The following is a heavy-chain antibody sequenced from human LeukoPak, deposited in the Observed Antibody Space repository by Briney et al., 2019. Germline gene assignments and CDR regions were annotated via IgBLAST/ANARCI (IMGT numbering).Heavy chain of an antibody. J-gene: IGHJ6*04. D-gene: IGHD3-10*02. V-gene: IGHV3-48*03. CDR2: ISSSGSTI. Sequence: PGGSLRLSCAASGFTFSSYEMNWLRQAPGTGLEWVSYISSSGSTIYYADSVKGRFTISRDNAKNSLYLQMNSLRAEDTAVYYCAELGITMIGGVWGKGTTVTISS. CDR1: GFTFSSYE. CDR3: AELGITMIGGV.